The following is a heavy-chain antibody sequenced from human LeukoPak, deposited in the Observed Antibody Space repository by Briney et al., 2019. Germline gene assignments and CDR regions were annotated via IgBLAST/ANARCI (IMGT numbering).Heavy chain of an antibody. Sequence: ASVKVSCKASGYTFTGYYMHWERQAPGQGLEWMGWINPNSGGTNYAQKFQGRVTMTRDTSISTAYMELSRLRSDDTAVYYCARGLGKQQLVLGYWGQGTLVTVSS. CDR2: INPNSGGT. CDR1: GYTFTGYY. D-gene: IGHD6-13*01. J-gene: IGHJ4*02. V-gene: IGHV1-2*02. CDR3: ARGLGKQQLVLGY.